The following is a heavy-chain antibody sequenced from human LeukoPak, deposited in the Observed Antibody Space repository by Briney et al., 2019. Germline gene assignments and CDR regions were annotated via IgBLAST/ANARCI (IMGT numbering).Heavy chain of an antibody. CDR1: GGSFSGYY. D-gene: IGHD5-24*01. CDR3: TRDRSRDGYTFFDY. J-gene: IGHJ4*02. CDR2: IYYSGST. Sequence: SETLSLTCAVSGGSFSGYYWSWIRQPPGKGLEWIGYIYYSGSTNYNPSLKSRVTISVDTSKNQFSLKLSSVTAADTAVYYCTRDRSRDGYTFFDYWGQGTLVTVSS. V-gene: IGHV4-59*01.